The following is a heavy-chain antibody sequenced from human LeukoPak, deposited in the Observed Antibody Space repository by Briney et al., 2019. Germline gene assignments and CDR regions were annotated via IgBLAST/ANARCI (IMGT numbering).Heavy chain of an antibody. CDR1: GYTFTSYG. Sequence: ASVKVSCKASGYTFTSYGISWVRQAPGQGLEWMGWISAYNGNTNYAQKLQGRVTMTTDTSTSTAYMELRSLRSDDTAVYYCARQPLGAVAGEFDYWGQGTLVTVSS. CDR2: ISAYNGNT. J-gene: IGHJ4*02. V-gene: IGHV1-18*01. CDR3: ARQPLGAVAGEFDY. D-gene: IGHD6-19*01.